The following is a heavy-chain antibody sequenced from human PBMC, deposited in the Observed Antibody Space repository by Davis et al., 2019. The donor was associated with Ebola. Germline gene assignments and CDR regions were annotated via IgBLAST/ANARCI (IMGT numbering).Heavy chain of an antibody. V-gene: IGHV3-21*01. J-gene: IGHJ4*02. CDR3: ARADNYGYRF. Sequence: PGGSLRLSCAASGFTFSSNSMNWVRQAPGKGLEWVSFISSSSNYIYYADSVKGRFTVSRDNAKNSLYLQMNSLTAEDTAVYYCARADNYGYRFWGQGTLVTVSS. CDR2: ISSSSNYI. D-gene: IGHD5-18*01. CDR1: GFTFSSNS.